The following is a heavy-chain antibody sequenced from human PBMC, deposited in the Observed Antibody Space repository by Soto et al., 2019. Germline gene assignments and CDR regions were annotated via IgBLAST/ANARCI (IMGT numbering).Heavy chain of an antibody. V-gene: IGHV3-21*01. J-gene: IGHJ4*02. CDR2: ISVCVDNI. CDR3: ARGLSLLKSLFDY. CDR1: GFSFNSFN. D-gene: IGHD3-16*01. Sequence: GGSLRLSCLASGFSFNSFNMNWIRRAPGRGLEWVASISVCVDNIDNGYWMPGRFTGSRDNSKRSDFLYLSSLRVEATAVSYGARGLSLLKSLFDYWGQGTLVTVSS.